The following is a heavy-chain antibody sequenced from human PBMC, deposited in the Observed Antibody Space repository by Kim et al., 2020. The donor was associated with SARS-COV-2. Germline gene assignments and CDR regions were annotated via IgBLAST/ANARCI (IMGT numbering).Heavy chain of an antibody. Sequence: GGSLRLSCATSGFTLSDYEMNWVRRAPGKGLEWLSLITVDSSITYYANSVKGRFTISRDNAKNSLYLQMNSLRDEDTALYYCARDCWACVFAF. CDR2: ITVDSSIT. D-gene: IGHD3-16*01. J-gene: IGHJ3*01. CDR1: GFTLSDYE. CDR3: ARDCWACVFAF. V-gene: IGHV3-48*02.